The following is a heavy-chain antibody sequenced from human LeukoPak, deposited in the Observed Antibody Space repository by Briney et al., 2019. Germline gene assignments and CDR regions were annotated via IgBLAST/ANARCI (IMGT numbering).Heavy chain of an antibody. J-gene: IGHJ6*03. V-gene: IGHV3-74*01. CDR3: AKNGDRGAYCTGGTCYPYFYYYMDV. D-gene: IGHD2-15*01. CDR1: GFTFSSYW. Sequence: GGSLRLSCAASGFTFSSYWMHWVRQAPGKGLVWVSRINSDGSRTTYADSVKGRFTISRDNAKNTLYLQMNSLRAEDTAIYYCAKNGDRGAYCTGGTCYPYFYYYMDVWGKGTTVTI. CDR2: INSDGSRT.